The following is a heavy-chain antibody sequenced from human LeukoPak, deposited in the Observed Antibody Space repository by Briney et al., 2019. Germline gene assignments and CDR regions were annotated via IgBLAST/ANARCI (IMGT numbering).Heavy chain of an antibody. D-gene: IGHD2-15*01. CDR1: GFTFSSYS. Sequence: GGSLRLSCAASGFTFSSYSMNWVRQAPGKGLEWVSSISSSSSYIYYADSVKGRFTISRDNAKNSLYLQMNSLRAEDTAVYYCAREPRYCGGGNCYRGGYMDVWGKGTTVTVSS. CDR2: ISSSSSYI. J-gene: IGHJ6*03. V-gene: IGHV3-21*01. CDR3: AREPRYCGGGNCYRGGYMDV.